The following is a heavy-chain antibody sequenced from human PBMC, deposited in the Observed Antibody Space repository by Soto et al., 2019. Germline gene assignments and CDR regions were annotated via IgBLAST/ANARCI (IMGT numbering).Heavy chain of an antibody. CDR2: IDDTGTIT. J-gene: IGHJ4*02. V-gene: IGHV3-74*01. CDR3: ARDQTVTGPTTFDY. D-gene: IGHD6-19*01. Sequence: EVQLVESGGGLVQPGGSLRLSCAASRFTFSPYWMHWVRQTPGKGLMWVSRIDDTGTITTYADSVKGRFTISRDNAKNTLYLQMDSLRAEDTAIYYCARDQTVTGPTTFDYCGQGTLVTVSS. CDR1: RFTFSPYW.